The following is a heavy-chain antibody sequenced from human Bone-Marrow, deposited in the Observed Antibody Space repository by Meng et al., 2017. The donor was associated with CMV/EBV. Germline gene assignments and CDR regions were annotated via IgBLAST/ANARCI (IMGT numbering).Heavy chain of an antibody. Sequence: GGSLRLSCAASGFTFSSYWMSWVRQAPGKGLEWVANIKQDGSEKYYVDSVKGRFTISRDNAKNSLYLQMNSLRAEDTAVYYCAKDALIVVVPAAIPTAMGYYYGMDVWGQGTTVTVSS. J-gene: IGHJ6*02. D-gene: IGHD2-2*02. CDR1: GFTFSSYW. CDR2: IKQDGSEK. V-gene: IGHV3-7*01. CDR3: AKDALIVVVPAAIPTAMGYYYGMDV.